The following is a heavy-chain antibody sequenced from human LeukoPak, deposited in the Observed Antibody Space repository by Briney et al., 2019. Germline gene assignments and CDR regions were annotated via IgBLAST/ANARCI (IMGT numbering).Heavy chain of an antibody. Sequence: SSETLSLTCTVSGGSISSGSYYWSWIRQPAGKGLEWIGRIYTSGSTNYHPSLKSRVTISVDTSKNQFSLKLSSVTAADTAVYYCARDEGDGYDYWGQGTLVTVSS. D-gene: IGHD5-24*01. CDR2: IYTSGST. CDR1: GGSISSGSYY. J-gene: IGHJ4*02. CDR3: ARDEGDGYDY. V-gene: IGHV4-61*02.